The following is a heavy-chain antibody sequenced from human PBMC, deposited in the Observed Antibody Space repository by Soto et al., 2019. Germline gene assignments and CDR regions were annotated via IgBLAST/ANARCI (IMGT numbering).Heavy chain of an antibody. CDR1: GDTFTDYY. CDR2: VNPSGGHT. V-gene: IGHV1-46*01. D-gene: IGHD2-21*02. CDR3: ARGGHVVVVTAALDY. J-gene: IGHJ4*02. Sequence: QVQLVQSGAEVKKPGASVKVSCKASGDTFTDYYIHWVRQAPGQGLEWMGTVNPSGGHTTYAQHFLGRANMTRDTSTSTLYMELTSLTSEDTAVYYCARGGHVVVVTAALDYWGQGTLVTVSS.